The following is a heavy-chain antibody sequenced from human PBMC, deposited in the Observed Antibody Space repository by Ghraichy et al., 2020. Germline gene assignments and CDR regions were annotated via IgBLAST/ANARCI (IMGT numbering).Heavy chain of an antibody. V-gene: IGHV4-34*01. J-gene: IGHJ5*02. Sequence: SETLSLTCAVYGGSFSGHYWSWIRQPPGKGLEWIGEINHSGSTNYNPSLKSRVTISVDTSKNQFSLKLSSVTAADTAVYYCARVFHPRAQLVLGWFDPWGQGTLVTVSS. D-gene: IGHD6-13*01. CDR1: GGSFSGHY. CDR3: ARVFHPRAQLVLGWFDP. CDR2: INHSGST.